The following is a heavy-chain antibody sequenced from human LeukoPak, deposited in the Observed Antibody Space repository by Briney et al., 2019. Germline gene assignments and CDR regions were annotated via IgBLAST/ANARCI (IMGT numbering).Heavy chain of an antibody. Sequence: GGSLRLSCAASGFTFSSYWMHWVRQAPGKGLVWASRINGDGSSTSYADSVKGRFTISRDNAKNTLYLQMNSLRAEDTAVYYCARDEGLTDDYSDYWGQGTLVTVSS. J-gene: IGHJ4*02. D-gene: IGHD4/OR15-4a*01. CDR3: ARDEGLTDDYSDY. CDR1: GFTFSSYW. V-gene: IGHV3-74*01. CDR2: INGDGSST.